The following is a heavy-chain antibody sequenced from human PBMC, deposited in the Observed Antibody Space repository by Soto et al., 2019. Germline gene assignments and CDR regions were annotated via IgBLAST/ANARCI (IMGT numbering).Heavy chain of an antibody. V-gene: IGHV3-48*01. J-gene: IGHJ5*02. D-gene: IGHD4-17*01. CDR1: GFTFSSYS. CDR2: ISSSSSTI. CDR3: AREDDYLNWFDP. Sequence: EVQLVESGGGLVQPGGSLRLSCAASGFTFSSYSMNWVRQAPGKGLEWVSYISSSSSTIYYADSVKGRFTISRDNAKNSLYLQMNSLRAEDTAVYYCAREDDYLNWFDPWAREPWSPSPQ.